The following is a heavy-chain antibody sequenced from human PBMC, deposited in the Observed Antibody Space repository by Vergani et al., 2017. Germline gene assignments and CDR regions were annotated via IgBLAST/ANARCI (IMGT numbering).Heavy chain of an antibody. Sequence: VELLESGGGLAQPGGSLRVFCSASGFRVTTYYMSWVRQAPGKGLEWVSVIKSDGRTSYAESVRGRFTISRDTSRNAVYLQMNILRVEDTGVYYCTRSECGGTTCYGHYFDLWGHGILVTVSS. CDR2: IKSDGRT. D-gene: IGHD2-21*01. J-gene: IGHJ4*01. CDR1: GFRVTTYY. V-gene: IGHV3-66*02. CDR3: TRSECGGTTCYGHYFDL.